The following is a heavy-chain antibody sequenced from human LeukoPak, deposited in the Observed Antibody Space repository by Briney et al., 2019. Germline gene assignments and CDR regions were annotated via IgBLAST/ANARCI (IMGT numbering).Heavy chain of an antibody. CDR1: GITLSNYG. CDR3: ARDIGGSYTAIDY. Sequence: GGSLRLSCAVSGITLSNYGMNWVRQAPGKGLEWVSFISAGGGTRNYADSVRGRFTISRDNAKNSLYLQMDSLRAEDTAVYYCARDIGGSYTAIDYWGQGTLVTVSS. CDR2: ISAGGGTR. D-gene: IGHD1-26*01. V-gene: IGHV3-48*04. J-gene: IGHJ4*02.